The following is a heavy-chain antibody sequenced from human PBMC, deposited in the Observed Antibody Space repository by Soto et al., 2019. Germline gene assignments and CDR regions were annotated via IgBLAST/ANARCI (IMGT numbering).Heavy chain of an antibody. J-gene: IGHJ3*02. V-gene: IGHV3-53*01. CDR2: IYSGGST. D-gene: IGHD2-2*01. Sequence: GGSLRLSCAASGFTVSSNYMSWVRQAPGKGLEWVSVIYSGGSTYYADSVKGRFTISRDNSKNTLYLQMNSLRAEDTAVYYCARGLYCSSTSCARAFDIWGQGTMVTVSS. CDR3: ARGLYCSSTSCARAFDI. CDR1: GFTVSSNY.